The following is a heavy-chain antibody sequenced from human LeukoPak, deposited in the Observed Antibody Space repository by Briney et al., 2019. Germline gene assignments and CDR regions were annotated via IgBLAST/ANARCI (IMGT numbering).Heavy chain of an antibody. CDR1: GFTFSSYA. V-gene: IGHV3-23*01. CDR3: AIQYSSSPLDY. Sequence: GGSLRLSCAASGFTFSSYAMNWVRQAPGKGLEWVSTISGSGNSTYYADSVKGRFTISRDNSKNTLYLQMNSLRAEDTATYYCAIQYSSSPLDYWDQGTLVTVSS. J-gene: IGHJ4*02. CDR2: ISGSGNST. D-gene: IGHD6-6*01.